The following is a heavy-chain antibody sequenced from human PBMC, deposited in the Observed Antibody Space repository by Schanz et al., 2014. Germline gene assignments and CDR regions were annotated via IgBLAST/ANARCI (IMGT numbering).Heavy chain of an antibody. CDR2: ISRDGTTS. J-gene: IGHJ4*02. CDR1: GFIFNDYY. D-gene: IGHD6-19*01. CDR3: ARDLISSGWYW. Sequence: QVQLVESGGGLVKPGGSLRLSCAASGFIFNDYYMNWIRQAPGKGLEWLSYISRDGTTSYYADSVKGRFTISRDNAKNSLYLEMTSLRGEDTAVYYCARDLISSGWYWWGQGTLVTVSS. V-gene: IGHV3-11*01.